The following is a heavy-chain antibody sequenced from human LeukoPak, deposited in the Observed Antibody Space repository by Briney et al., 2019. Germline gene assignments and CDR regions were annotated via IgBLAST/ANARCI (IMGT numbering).Heavy chain of an antibody. D-gene: IGHD2-15*01. CDR2: IRFDGTNK. V-gene: IGHV3-30*02. CDR3: AKGYCSGSCYNGLDY. Sequence: SCKASGYTFTGYYMHWVRQAPGKGLEWVAFIRFDGTNKYYADSVKGRFAISRDSSKNTLYLQMNSLRAEDTAVYYCAKGYCSGSCYNGLDYWGQGTLVTVSS. CDR1: GYTFTGYY. J-gene: IGHJ4*02.